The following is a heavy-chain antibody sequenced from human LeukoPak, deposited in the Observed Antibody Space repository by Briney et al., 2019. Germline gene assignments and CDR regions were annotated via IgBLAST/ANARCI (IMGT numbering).Heavy chain of an antibody. J-gene: IGHJ4*02. V-gene: IGHV1-18*01. D-gene: IGHD4-17*01. Sequence: ASVKVSCKVSGYTFTSYGLSWMRQAPGQGLEWMGWIAPHTGNTNYAQKLQGRVTMTTDTSTSTAYMELRSLRSDDTAVYYCASRSGTTPYYFDYWGQGTLVTVSS. CDR1: GYTFTSYG. CDR2: IAPHTGNT. CDR3: ASRSGTTPYYFDY.